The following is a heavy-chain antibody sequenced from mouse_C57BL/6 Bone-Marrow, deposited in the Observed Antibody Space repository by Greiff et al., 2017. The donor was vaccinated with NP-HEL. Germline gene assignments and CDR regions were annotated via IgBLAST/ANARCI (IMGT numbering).Heavy chain of an antibody. V-gene: IGHV7-3*01. CDR1: GFTFTDYY. CDR3: ARDTVYDGYFDY. J-gene: IGHJ2*01. CDR2: IRNKANGYTT. D-gene: IGHD2-3*01. Sequence: EVQVVESGGGLVQPGGSLSLSCAASGFTFTDYYMSWVRQPPGKALEWLGFIRNKANGYTTEYSASVKGRFTISSNNSKSILYLQMNALRAEDSATYYCARDTVYDGYFDYWGQGTTLTVSS.